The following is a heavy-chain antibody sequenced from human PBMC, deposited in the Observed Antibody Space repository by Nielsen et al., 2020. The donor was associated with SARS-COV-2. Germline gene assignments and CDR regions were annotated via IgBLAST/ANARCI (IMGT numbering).Heavy chain of an antibody. CDR1: GGSFSGYY. CDR3: ARAGFDP. CDR2: IYYSGST. Sequence: SETLSLTCAVYGGSFSGYYWSWIRQPPGKGLEWIGYIYYSGSTNYNPSLKSRVTISVDTSKNQFSLKLSSVTAADTAVYYCARAGFDPWGQGTLVTVSS. V-gene: IGHV4-59*01. J-gene: IGHJ5*02.